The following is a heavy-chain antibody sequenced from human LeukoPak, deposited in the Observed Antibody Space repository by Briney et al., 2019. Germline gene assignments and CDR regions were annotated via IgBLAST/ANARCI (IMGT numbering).Heavy chain of an antibody. CDR2: ISGSGGTT. J-gene: IGHJ4*02. Sequence: GGSLRLSCAASGFTFNNYAMSWVRQAPGKGLEWVSAISGSGGTTYYADSVKGRFTISRDNAKNSLYLQMNSLRAEDTAVYYCARLLTGYYPHFDYWGQGTLVTVSS. CDR1: GFTFNNYA. D-gene: IGHD3-9*01. CDR3: ARLLTGYYPHFDY. V-gene: IGHV3-23*01.